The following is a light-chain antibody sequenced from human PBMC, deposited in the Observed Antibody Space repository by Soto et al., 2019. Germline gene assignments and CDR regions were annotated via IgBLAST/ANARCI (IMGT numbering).Light chain of an antibody. V-gene: IGKV3-15*01. CDR3: QQYNNWPPLT. CDR1: QSVSSS. J-gene: IGKJ4*01. Sequence: EMVMTQSPATLSVSPGDRTTFSCRASQSVSSSLAWYQQIPGQAPRLLIYDASTRATGIPARFGGSGSGTQFTRTISSLQSEDFAVYYCQQYNNWPPLTFGGGTKAELK. CDR2: DAS.